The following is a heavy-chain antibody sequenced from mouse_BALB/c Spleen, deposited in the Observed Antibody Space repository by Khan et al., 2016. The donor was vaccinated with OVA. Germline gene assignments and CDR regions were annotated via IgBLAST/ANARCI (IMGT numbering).Heavy chain of an antibody. J-gene: IGHJ3*01. CDR1: GYSFTLYY. CDR3: ARGYDFFAY. Sequence: EVQLQQSGPDLVKPGASVKISCKASGYSFTLYYMTWVKQSHGKSLEWIGRVNPNTGGSDYNQEFKGKAILTVDKSSNTAYMELHSLTSEDSAVLYCARGYDFFAYWGQGTLVTVSA. V-gene: IGHV1-26*01. D-gene: IGHD2-14*01. CDR2: VNPNTGGS.